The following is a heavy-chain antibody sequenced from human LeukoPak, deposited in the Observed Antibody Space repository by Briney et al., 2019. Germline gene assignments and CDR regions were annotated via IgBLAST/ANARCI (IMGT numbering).Heavy chain of an antibody. CDR3: AAALTGNTAMNY. Sequence: GASVKVSCKASGGTFSSYTISWVRQAPGQGHEWMGRIIPILGIANYAQKFQGRVTITADKSTSTAYMELSSLRSEDTAVYYCAAALTGNTAMNYWGQGTLVTVSS. V-gene: IGHV1-69*02. D-gene: IGHD5-18*01. CDR2: IIPILGIA. J-gene: IGHJ4*02. CDR1: GGTFSSYT.